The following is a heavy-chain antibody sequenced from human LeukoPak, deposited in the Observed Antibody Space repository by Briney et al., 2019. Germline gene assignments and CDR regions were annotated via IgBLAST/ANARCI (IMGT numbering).Heavy chain of an antibody. D-gene: IGHD1-26*01. V-gene: IGHV3-23*01. Sequence: GGSLRLSCAAAGFTFSSYAMSWDRQAPGKELEWVSAISGSGGSPYYADSVKGRFTISRDNSKNTLYLQMNSLRAEDTAVYYCARDSGSSYFDYWGQGTLVTVSS. CDR3: ARDSGSSYFDY. CDR2: ISGSGGSP. CDR1: GFTFSSYA. J-gene: IGHJ4*02.